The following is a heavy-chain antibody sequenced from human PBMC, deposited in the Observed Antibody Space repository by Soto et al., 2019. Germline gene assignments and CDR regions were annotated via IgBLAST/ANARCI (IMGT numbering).Heavy chain of an antibody. CDR1: GGSISSGGYY. CDR2: IYYSGST. Sequence: PSETLSLTCTVSGGSISSGGYYWSWIRQHPGKGLEWIGYIYYSGSTYYNPSLKSRVTISVDTSKNQFSLKLSSVTAADTAVYYCARESLGRQLPSGSYDNYYGMDVWGQGTTVTVSS. V-gene: IGHV4-31*03. CDR3: ARESLGRQLPSGSYDNYYGMDV. J-gene: IGHJ6*02. D-gene: IGHD1-26*01.